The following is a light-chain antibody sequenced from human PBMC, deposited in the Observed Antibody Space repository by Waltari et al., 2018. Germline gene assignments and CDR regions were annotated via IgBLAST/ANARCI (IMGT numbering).Light chain of an antibody. J-gene: IGLJ3*02. CDR2: EKE. CDR3: GTWDNSLSGGV. CDR1: NSNFGNDY. Sequence: QSVLTQPPSVSAAPGQKVTISCSGGNSNFGNDYVSWYQQLPGTAPKLLIYEKEKGPSGIPDRFSGSKSGTSATLAITGLQSGDEANYYCGTWDNSLSGGVFGGGTWLTVL. V-gene: IGLV1-51*02.